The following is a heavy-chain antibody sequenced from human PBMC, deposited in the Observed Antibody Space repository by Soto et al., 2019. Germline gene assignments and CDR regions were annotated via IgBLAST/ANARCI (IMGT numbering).Heavy chain of an antibody. V-gene: IGHV5-10-1*01. CDR2: IDPSDSYT. J-gene: IGHJ6*02. CDR1: GYSFTSYW. D-gene: IGHD2-15*01. CDR3: ARLVVESYYYYGMDV. Sequence: PGESLKISCEGSGYSFTSYWISWVRQMPGKGLEWMGRIDPSDSYTNYSPSFQGHVTISADKSISTAYLQWSSLKASDTAMYYCARLVVESYYYYGMDVWGQGTTVTVSS.